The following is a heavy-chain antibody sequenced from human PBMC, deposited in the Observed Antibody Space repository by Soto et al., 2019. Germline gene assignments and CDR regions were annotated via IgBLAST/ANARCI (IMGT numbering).Heavy chain of an antibody. D-gene: IGHD6-6*01. CDR3: AFQARQHYYYYGMDV. Sequence: QVQLVQSGAEVKKPGASVKVSCKASGYTFTSYDINWVRQATGQGLEWMGWMNPNSGNTGYAQKFQGRVTMTRNTSISTAYMELSSLRSEDTAVYYCAFQARQHYYYYGMDVWGQGTTVTVSS. J-gene: IGHJ6*02. V-gene: IGHV1-8*01. CDR1: GYTFTSYD. CDR2: MNPNSGNT.